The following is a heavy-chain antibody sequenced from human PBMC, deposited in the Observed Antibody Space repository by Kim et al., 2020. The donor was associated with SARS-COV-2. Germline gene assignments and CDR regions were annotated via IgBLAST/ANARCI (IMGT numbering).Heavy chain of an antibody. J-gene: IGHJ6*02. D-gene: IGHD6-13*01. CDR3: ASLAAGYGMDV. V-gene: IGHV4-59*01. CDR2: NT. Sequence: NTNCNPSLKRRVTISVDTSKNQFSLKLNSVTAADTAVYCCASLAAGYGMDVWGQGTTVTVSS.